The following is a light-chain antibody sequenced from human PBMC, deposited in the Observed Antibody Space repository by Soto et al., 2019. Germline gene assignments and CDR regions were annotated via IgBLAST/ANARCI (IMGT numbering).Light chain of an antibody. CDR3: QQFGISPWT. V-gene: IGKV3-20*01. CDR1: RIIGHNY. Sequence: VLTQSPDTLSVSPWDRATLSCRASRIIGHNYLAWYQQKPGQAPRLLIYATSTRATGIPDRFSGSGSVTDFTLTISRLEPEDLAVYYCQQFGISPWTFGQGTKVDIK. CDR2: ATS. J-gene: IGKJ1*01.